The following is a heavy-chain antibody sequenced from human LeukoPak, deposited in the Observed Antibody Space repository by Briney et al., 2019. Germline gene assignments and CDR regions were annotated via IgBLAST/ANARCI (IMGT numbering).Heavy chain of an antibody. CDR1: GFNFSHYA. V-gene: IGHV3-23*01. Sequence: PGGSLRLSCDVSGFNFSHYAMSWVCQPPGKGLEAVSAISGSGRSTYYIESVKGRFTISRDNSKNILYLQMNSLRTDDTALYYCARRAMPATRAVQNYFDPWGQGTLVTVSS. J-gene: IGHJ5*02. CDR3: ARRAMPATRAVQNYFDP. D-gene: IGHD2-15*01. CDR2: ISGSGRST.